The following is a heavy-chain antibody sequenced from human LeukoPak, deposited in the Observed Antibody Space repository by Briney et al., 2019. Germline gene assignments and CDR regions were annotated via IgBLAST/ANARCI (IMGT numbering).Heavy chain of an antibody. CDR2: INSDGSST. D-gene: IGHD4-17*01. J-gene: IGHJ4*02. CDR1: GFTFSSYW. CDR3: ATTPTTVTTSDY. Sequence: GGSLRLSCAASGFTFSSYWMHRVRQAPGKGLVWVSRINSDGSSTSYADSVKGRFTISRDNSKNTLYLQMNSLRAEDTAVYYCATTPTTVTTSDYWGQGTLVTVSS. V-gene: IGHV3-74*01.